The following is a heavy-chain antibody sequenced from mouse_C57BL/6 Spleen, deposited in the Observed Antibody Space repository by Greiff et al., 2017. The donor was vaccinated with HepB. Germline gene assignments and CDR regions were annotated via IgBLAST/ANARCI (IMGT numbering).Heavy chain of an antibody. V-gene: IGHV1-55*01. Sequence: QVQLKQSGAELVKPGASVKMSCKASGYTFTSYWITWVKQRPGQGLEWIGDIYPGSGSTNYNEKFKSKATLTVDTSSSTAYMQLSSLTSEDSAVYYCARVYSDYAMDYWGQGTSVTVSS. CDR3: ARVYSDYAMDY. J-gene: IGHJ4*01. CDR1: GYTFTSYW. D-gene: IGHD2-1*01. CDR2: IYPGSGST.